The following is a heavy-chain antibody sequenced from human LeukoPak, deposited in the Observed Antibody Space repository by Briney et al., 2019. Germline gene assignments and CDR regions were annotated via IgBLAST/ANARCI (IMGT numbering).Heavy chain of an antibody. CDR1: GGSISSYY. CDR3: AREGTTMVRGEFDP. CDR2: IYTSGST. V-gene: IGHV4-4*07. J-gene: IGHJ5*02. Sequence: SETLSLTCTDSGGSISSYYWSWIRQPAGKGLEWIGRIYTSGSTNYNPSLKSRVTMSVDTSKNQFSLKLSSVTAADTAVYYCAREGTTMVRGEFDPWGQGTLVTVSS. D-gene: IGHD3-10*01.